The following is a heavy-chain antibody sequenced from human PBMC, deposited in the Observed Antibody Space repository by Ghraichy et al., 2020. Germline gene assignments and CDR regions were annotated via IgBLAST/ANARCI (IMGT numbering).Heavy chain of an antibody. Sequence: GESLRLSCVGFGFNYRSYWMSWVRQAPGQGLEWVANTNEDGSEIYYADSVRGRFSISRDNARNSMFMQMSSLRAEDTAIYYCARDLGTAAAGFYYGLDVWGQGTTVTVSS. D-gene: IGHD6-13*01. V-gene: IGHV3-7*01. CDR2: TNEDGSEI. CDR1: GFNYRSYW. J-gene: IGHJ6*02. CDR3: ARDLGTAAAGFYYGLDV.